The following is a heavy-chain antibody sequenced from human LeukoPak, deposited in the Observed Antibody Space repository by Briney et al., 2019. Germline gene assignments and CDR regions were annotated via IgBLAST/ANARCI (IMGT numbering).Heavy chain of an antibody. CDR2: IYYSGST. CDR1: GGSISSSSYY. V-gene: IGHV4-39*07. D-gene: IGHD1-26*01. CDR3: ARVGFPDAFDI. Sequence: PSETLSLTCTVSGGSISSSSYYWGWIRQPPGKGLEWIGSIYYSGSTNYNSSLKSRVTISVDKSKNQFSLKLSSVTAADTAVYHCARVGFPDAFDIWGQGTMVTVSS. J-gene: IGHJ3*02.